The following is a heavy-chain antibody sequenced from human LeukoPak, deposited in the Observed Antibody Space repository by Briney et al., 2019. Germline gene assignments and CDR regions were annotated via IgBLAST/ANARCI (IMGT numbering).Heavy chain of an antibody. Sequence: KPSETLSLTCAVYGGSFSGYYWSWIRQPPGKGLEWIGEINHSGSTNYNPSLKSRATISVDTSKNQFSLKLSSVTAADTAVYYCARGYCSSTSCSKRAYYFDYWGQGTLVTVSS. J-gene: IGHJ4*02. CDR1: GGSFSGYY. CDR2: INHSGST. D-gene: IGHD2-2*01. V-gene: IGHV4-34*01. CDR3: ARGYCSSTSCSKRAYYFDY.